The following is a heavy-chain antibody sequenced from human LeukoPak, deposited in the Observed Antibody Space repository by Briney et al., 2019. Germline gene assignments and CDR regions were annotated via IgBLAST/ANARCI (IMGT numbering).Heavy chain of an antibody. J-gene: IGHJ2*01. D-gene: IGHD3-16*01. V-gene: IGHV4-59*08. Sequence: SETLSLTCTVSGGSTSSDYWSWIRQSPGKGLEWVGYVYNSGGTGKNPSLKSRVTILLDTSKNQCSLKLTSASAADTAVYYCARLKLGAYFDLWGRGTLVTVSS. CDR1: GGSTSSDY. CDR2: VYNSGGT. CDR3: ARLKLGAYFDL.